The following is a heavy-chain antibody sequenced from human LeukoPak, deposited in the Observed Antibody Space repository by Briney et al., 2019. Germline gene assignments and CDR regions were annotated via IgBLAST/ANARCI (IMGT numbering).Heavy chain of an antibody. D-gene: IGHD3-10*01. V-gene: IGHV3-64*01. CDR3: ARDHGSGSYDY. Sequence: GGSLRLSCAASGFTFSSYAMHWVREAPGKGVEYVSAISSNGGSTYYAKSVKGRFTISRDNFKNTLYLQMGSLRAEDMAAYYCARDHGSGSYDYWGQGTLVTVSS. J-gene: IGHJ4*02. CDR2: ISSNGGST. CDR1: GFTFSSYA.